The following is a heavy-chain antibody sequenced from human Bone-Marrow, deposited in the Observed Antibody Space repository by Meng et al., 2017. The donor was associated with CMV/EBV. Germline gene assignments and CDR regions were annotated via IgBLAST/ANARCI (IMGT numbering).Heavy chain of an antibody. J-gene: IGHJ4*02. D-gene: IGHD2/OR15-2a*01. CDR1: GFTFSDYY. V-gene: IGHV3-11*06. CDR2: ISSSSSYI. CDR3: ASLSDDYFTPIDY. Sequence: GESLKISCAASGFTFSDYYMSWIRQAPGKGLEWVSSISSSSSYIYYADSVKGRFTISRDNAKNSLYLQMNSLRAEDTAVYYCASLSDDYFTPIDYWGQGTLVTVSS.